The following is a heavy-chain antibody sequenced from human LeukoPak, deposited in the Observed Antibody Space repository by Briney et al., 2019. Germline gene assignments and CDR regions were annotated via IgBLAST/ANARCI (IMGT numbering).Heavy chain of an antibody. J-gene: IGHJ4*02. Sequence: SETLSLTCSVCGGSINSYYWSWIRQPPGKGLECIGYIHYTGSTNYNPSLKSRVTMSVDTSKNQFSLKLSSVTAADTAVYYCARALDGDYGDYWGQGTLVTVSS. CDR2: IHYTGST. CDR1: GGSINSYY. D-gene: IGHD4-17*01. CDR3: ARALDGDYGDY. V-gene: IGHV4-59*12.